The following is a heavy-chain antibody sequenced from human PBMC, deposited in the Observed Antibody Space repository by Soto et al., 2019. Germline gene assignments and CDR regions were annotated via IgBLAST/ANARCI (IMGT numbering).Heavy chain of an antibody. CDR1: GFTFSSYA. CDR2: ISYDGSNK. V-gene: IGHV3-30-3*01. CDR3: ARDRDWSYYFDY. Sequence: QVQLMESGGGVVQPGRSLRLSCAASGFTFSSYAMHWVRQAPGKGLEWVAVISYDGSNKYYADSVKGRFTISRDNSKNTLYLQMNSLRAEDTAVYYCARDRDWSYYFDYWGQGTLVTVSS. D-gene: IGHD3-9*01. J-gene: IGHJ4*02.